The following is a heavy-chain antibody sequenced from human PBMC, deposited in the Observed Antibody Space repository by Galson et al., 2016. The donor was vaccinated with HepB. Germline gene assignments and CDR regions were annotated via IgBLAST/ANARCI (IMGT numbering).Heavy chain of an antibody. CDR3: ARRERGIAATLLD. CDR2: IYHSGST. CDR1: GGSISSGGYS. Sequence: TLSLTCAVSGGSISSGGYSWSWIRQPPGKGLEWVGYIYHSGSTYYNPSLKSRVTISVDSSKNQFSLKLSSVTAADTAVYYCARRERGIAATLLDWGHGTLVTVSS. V-gene: IGHV4-30-2*01. D-gene: IGHD6-13*01. J-gene: IGHJ4*01.